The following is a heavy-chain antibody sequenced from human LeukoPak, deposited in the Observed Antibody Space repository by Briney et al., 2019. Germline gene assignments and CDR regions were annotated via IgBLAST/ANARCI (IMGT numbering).Heavy chain of an antibody. CDR1: GFTLSDYY. D-gene: IGHD6-13*01. CDR3: ARDGAAAGPDRADFDY. V-gene: IGHV3-11*05. Sequence: GGSLRLSCAASGFTLSDYYMGWIRQAPGKGLEWLSYISGNTVYTNYAHSVKGRFTISRDNAKNSLYLQMNSLRVEDTAVYYCARDGAAAGPDRADFDYWGQGTLVTVSS. CDR2: ISGNTVYT. J-gene: IGHJ4*02.